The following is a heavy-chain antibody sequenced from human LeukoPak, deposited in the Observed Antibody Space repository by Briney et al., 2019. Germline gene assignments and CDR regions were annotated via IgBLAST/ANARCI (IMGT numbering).Heavy chain of an antibody. Sequence: GASVKVSCKASGYTFTSHGISWVRQAPGQGLEWMAWINTYIGNTNYAQKFQGRVTMTTDTSTSTAYMELRSLRSDDTAVYYCARDDYYDSSGYYTLWGQGTLVTVSS. CDR3: ARDDYYDSSGYYTL. V-gene: IGHV1-18*01. J-gene: IGHJ4*02. D-gene: IGHD3-22*01. CDR2: INTYIGNT. CDR1: GYTFTSHG.